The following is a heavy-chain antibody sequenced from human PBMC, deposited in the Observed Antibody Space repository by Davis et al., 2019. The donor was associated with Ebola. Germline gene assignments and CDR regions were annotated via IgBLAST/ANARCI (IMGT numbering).Heavy chain of an antibody. J-gene: IGHJ3*01. CDR1: GGSISSYY. CDR3: ARANKYFYDSSAFLTDAFDV. V-gene: IGHV4-59*12. CDR2: IYYSGST. Sequence: SETLSLTCTVSGGSISSYYWSWIRQPPGKGLEWIGYIYYSGSTSYNPSLKSRITISIDTSKNQFSLKLSSVTAADTAVYYCARANKYFYDSSAFLTDAFDVWGQGTMVTVSS. D-gene: IGHD3-22*01.